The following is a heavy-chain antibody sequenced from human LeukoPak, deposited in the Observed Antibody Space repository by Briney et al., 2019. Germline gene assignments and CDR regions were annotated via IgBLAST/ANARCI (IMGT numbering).Heavy chain of an antibody. D-gene: IGHD2-2*01. J-gene: IGHJ4*02. CDR1: GFTFNNYA. CDR3: AKGWDIIIVPAAFDY. Sequence: GGSLRLSCAASGFTFNNYAMNWVRQAPGKELEWVSGISASGGSTYYAGSVKGRFTISRDNSKSTLYMQMDSLRADDTAVYYCAKGWDIIIVPAAFDYWGQGTLVAVSS. V-gene: IGHV3-23*01. CDR2: ISASGGST.